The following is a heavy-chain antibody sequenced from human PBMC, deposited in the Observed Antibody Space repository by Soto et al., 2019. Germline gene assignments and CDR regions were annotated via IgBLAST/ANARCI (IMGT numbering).Heavy chain of an antibody. CDR3: ARLYYDYV. CDR1: GFIFSTYS. Sequence: PGGSLRLSCAASGFIFSTYSMNWVRQAPGKGLEWIAYVSMDSDTIHYADSVKGRFTISRDDPENPLYLQMNSLRDEDTATYYCARLYYDYVWGQGTTVTVSS. J-gene: IGHJ6*02. CDR2: VSMDSDTI. D-gene: IGHD3-3*01. V-gene: IGHV3-48*02.